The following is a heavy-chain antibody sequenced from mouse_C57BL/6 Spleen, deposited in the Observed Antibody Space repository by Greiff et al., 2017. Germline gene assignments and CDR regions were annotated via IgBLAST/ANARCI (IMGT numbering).Heavy chain of an antibody. CDR2: INPYNGGT. CDR3: ARKSTMVKEGFAY. CDR1: GYTFTDYY. Sequence: VQLQQSGPVLVKPGASVKMSCKASGYTFTDYYMNWVKQSHGKSLEWIGVINPYNGGTSYNQKFKGKATLTVDKSSRTAYMELNSLTSEDSAVYYCARKSTMVKEGFAYWGQGTLVTVSA. D-gene: IGHD2-2*01. V-gene: IGHV1-19*01. J-gene: IGHJ3*01.